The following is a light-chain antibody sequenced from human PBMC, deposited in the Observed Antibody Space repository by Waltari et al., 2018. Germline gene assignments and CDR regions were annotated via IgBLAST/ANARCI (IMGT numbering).Light chain of an antibody. CDR2: WAS. V-gene: IGKV4-1*01. CDR1: QSVLYNSDNKNY. J-gene: IGKJ2*02. CDR3: QQYYSIPRT. Sequence: DIVMTQSPDSLAVSLGERATINCKSSQSVLYNSDNKNYLAWYQQKPGQPPKLLIYWASSQESGVPDRCSGSGSGTDFTLTISSLQAEDVAVYYCQQYYSIPRTYGQGTKLEIK.